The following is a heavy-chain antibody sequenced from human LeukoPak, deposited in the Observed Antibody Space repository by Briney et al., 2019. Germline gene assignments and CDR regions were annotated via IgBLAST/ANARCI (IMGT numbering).Heavy chain of an antibody. CDR1: GYTLTELS. Sequence: ASVKVSCKVSGYTLTELSMHWVRQAPGKGLEWMGGFDPEDGETIYAQKFQGRVTMTEDTSTDTAYMELSSLRSEDTAVYYCATGDPITMIVVVITTGFDYRGQGTLVTVSS. CDR3: ATGDPITMIVVVITTGFDY. CDR2: FDPEDGET. D-gene: IGHD3-22*01. V-gene: IGHV1-24*01. J-gene: IGHJ4*02.